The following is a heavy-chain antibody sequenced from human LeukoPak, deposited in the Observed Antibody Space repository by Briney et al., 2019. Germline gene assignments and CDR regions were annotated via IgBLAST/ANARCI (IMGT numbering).Heavy chain of an antibody. CDR3: AKDMSDYTNFPVV. Sequence: GGSLRLSCAASGFIFTTYAMIWVRQAPGKGLEWVSTISGGGGSTFYADSVKGRFTIFRVNSKNTLYLQMNSLRAEDTAIYYCAKDMSDYTNFPVVWGQGTTVTVSS. CDR1: GFIFTTYA. J-gene: IGHJ6*02. D-gene: IGHD4-11*01. V-gene: IGHV3-23*01. CDR2: ISGGGGST.